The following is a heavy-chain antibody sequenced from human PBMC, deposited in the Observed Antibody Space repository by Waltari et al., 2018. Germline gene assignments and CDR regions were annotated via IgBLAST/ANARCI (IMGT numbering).Heavy chain of an antibody. CDR1: EYTFSTYW. CDR3: VATGNAGY. V-gene: IGHV3-74*01. CDR2: INTDGSST. J-gene: IGHJ4*02. Sequence: EVQLVEYGGGSVQPGGSLRLSCAASEYTFSTYWMHWVRQAPGKGLEWVSRINTDGSSTLYADSVKGRFTISRDNAKNTLYLQMNSLRVEDTAVYYCVATGNAGYWGQGALVTVSS. D-gene: IGHD1-1*01.